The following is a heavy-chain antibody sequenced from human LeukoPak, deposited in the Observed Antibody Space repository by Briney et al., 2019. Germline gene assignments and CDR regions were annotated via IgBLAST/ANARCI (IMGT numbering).Heavy chain of an antibody. J-gene: IGHJ4*02. V-gene: IGHV4-34*01. D-gene: IGHD5-12*01. CDR3: ARVGHIVATILPDY. CDR1: GGSFSGYY. Sequence: SETLSLTCAVYGGSFSGYYWSWIRQPPGKGLEWIGEINHSGSTNYNPCLKSRVAISVDTSKNQFSLKLSSVTAADTAVYYCARVGHIVATILPDYWGQGTLVTVSS. CDR2: INHSGST.